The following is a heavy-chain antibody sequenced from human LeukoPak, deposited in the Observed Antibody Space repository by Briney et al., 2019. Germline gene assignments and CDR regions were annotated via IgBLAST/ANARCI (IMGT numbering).Heavy chain of an antibody. V-gene: IGHV1-69*04. J-gene: IGHJ4*02. CDR3: ARDWSGYCSSTSCFHYYFDY. CDR2: IIPILGIA. CDR1: GGTFSSYT. D-gene: IGHD2-2*03. Sequence: SVKVSCKASGGTFSSYTTSWVRQAPGQGLEWMGRIIPILGIANYAQKFQGRVTITADKSTSTAYMELSSLRSEDTAVYYCARDWSGYCSSTSCFHYYFDYWGQGTLVTVSS.